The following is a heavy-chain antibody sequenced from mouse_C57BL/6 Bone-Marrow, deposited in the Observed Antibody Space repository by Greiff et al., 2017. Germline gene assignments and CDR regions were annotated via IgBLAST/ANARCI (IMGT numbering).Heavy chain of an antibody. D-gene: IGHD1-1*01. V-gene: IGHV5-6*01. CDR2: ISSGGGYT. Sequence: EVQLVQSGGDLVKPGGSLKLSCAASGFTFSSYGMSWVRQTPDKRLEWVATISSGGGYTYYPDRVKGRFTISRDNAKNTLYLQMSSPKSEDSAMYYCARLSFITPWFAFGGQGTRVTVSA. J-gene: IGHJ3*01. CDR1: GFTFSSYG. CDR3: ARLSFITPWFAF.